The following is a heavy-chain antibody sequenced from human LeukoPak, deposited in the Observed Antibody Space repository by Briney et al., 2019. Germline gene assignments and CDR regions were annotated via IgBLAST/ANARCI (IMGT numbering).Heavy chain of an antibody. CDR2: IFYSGST. J-gene: IGHJ5*02. CDR3: ARGHFGGPYCSGATCFKNWFDP. Sequence: TSETLSLTCTVSGGSISSSSYNWGWIRQPPGKGLEWIGSIFYSGSTYYSPSLKSRVTISVDTSMNQFSLKLSSVTAADTAVYYCARGHFGGPYCSGATCFKNWFDPWGQGTLVTVSS. CDR1: GGSISSSSYN. V-gene: IGHV4-39*01. D-gene: IGHD2-15*01.